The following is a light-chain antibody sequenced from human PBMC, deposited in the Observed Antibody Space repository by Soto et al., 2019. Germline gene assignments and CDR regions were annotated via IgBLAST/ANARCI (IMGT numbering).Light chain of an antibody. CDR2: GVS. CDR1: SSDVSIYNY. J-gene: IGLJ1*01. Sequence: QSVMTHPASVSWSPGHSITISCTGTSSDVSIYNYVSWYQQHPGKAPKLMIYGVSNRPSGVSNRFSGAKSGHTASLTISGLQVEDEADYYCCSYTSSNNYVFGPGTKVTVL. V-gene: IGLV2-14*01. CDR3: CSYTSSNNYV.